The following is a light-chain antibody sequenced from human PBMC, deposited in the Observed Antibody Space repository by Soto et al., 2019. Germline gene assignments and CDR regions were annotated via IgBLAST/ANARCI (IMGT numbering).Light chain of an antibody. CDR1: QGVTTY. CDR3: QQLHSYPIT. V-gene: IGKV1-9*01. J-gene: IGKJ5*01. Sequence: DIQLTQSPPFLSASVGDRVSITCRASQGVTTYVVWYQQKPGKAPKLLIYGASTLQSGVPSRFSGSESGANFTLTINSLQPEDFATYYCQQLHSYPITFGQGTRLEIK. CDR2: GAS.